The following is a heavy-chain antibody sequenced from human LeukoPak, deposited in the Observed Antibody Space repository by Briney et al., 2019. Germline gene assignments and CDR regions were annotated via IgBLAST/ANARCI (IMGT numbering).Heavy chain of an antibody. CDR3: GRAFPPLRTSSAGDL. CDR2: ISGLSSYT. CDR1: GFTFSDYD. V-gene: IGHV3-21*01. D-gene: IGHD3-16*01. Sequence: GGSLRLSCSASGFTFSDYDMNWVRQAPGKGLEWVSSISGLSSYTYYGESVKGRFSISRDNAKNSLYLQMNSLGSEDTATYYCGRAFPPLRTSSAGDLWGQGILVTVSS. J-gene: IGHJ4*02.